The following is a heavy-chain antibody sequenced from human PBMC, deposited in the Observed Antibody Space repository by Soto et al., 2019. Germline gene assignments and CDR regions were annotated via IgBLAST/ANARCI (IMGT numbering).Heavy chain of an antibody. D-gene: IGHD3-16*01. V-gene: IGHV4-59*01. CDR1: GGSISSYY. Sequence: QVQLQESGPGLVKPSETLSLTCTVSGGSISSYYWSWIRQPPGKGLEWIGYIYYSGSTNYNPSLNSRVTISVDTSKNQFSLKLSSVTAADTAVYYCARDRWAGGDFDYWGQGTLVTVSS. CDR2: IYYSGST. CDR3: ARDRWAGGDFDY. J-gene: IGHJ4*02.